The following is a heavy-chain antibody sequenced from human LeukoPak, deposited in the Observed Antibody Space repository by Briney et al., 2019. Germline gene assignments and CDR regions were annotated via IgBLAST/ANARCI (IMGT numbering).Heavy chain of an antibody. CDR3: ARGPRYYDILTGYSAPNFDY. J-gene: IGHJ4*02. Sequence: SETLSLTCAVSGGSFSGYYWSWLRQPPGKGLEWIGYIYYSGSTNYNPSLKSRVTISVDTSKNQFSLKLSSVTAADTAVYYCARGPRYYDILTGYSAPNFDYWGQGTLVTVSS. D-gene: IGHD3-9*01. CDR1: GGSFSGYY. V-gene: IGHV4-59*01. CDR2: IYYSGST.